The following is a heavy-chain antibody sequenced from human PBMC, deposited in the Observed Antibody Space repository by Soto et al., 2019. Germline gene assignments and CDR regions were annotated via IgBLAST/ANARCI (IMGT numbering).Heavy chain of an antibody. J-gene: IGHJ6*02. CDR1: GVSISSSSYY. CDR2: IYYSGST. Sequence: SDTLSLTCTVPGVSISSSSYYWGWIRQPPGKGLEWIGNIYYSGSTYYNPSLKSRVTISGDTSKNQFSLKLSSVTAADTAVYYCARRKSSYYYGMDVWGQGTTVTVSS. V-gene: IGHV4-39*01. D-gene: IGHD6-6*01. CDR3: ARRKSSYYYGMDV.